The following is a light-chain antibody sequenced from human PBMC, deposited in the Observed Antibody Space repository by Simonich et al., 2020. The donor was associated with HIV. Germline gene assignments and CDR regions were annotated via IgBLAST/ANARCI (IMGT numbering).Light chain of an antibody. CDR3: QQYYITPQT. J-gene: IGKJ1*01. CDR2: WAS. V-gene: IGKV4-1*01. Sequence: DIVMTQSPDSLAVSLGERATINCKSSQSVLYNSNNKNYLAWYQQKPGQPPNLLIYWASTRESGVPDRFSGSGSETDFTLTISSLQAEDVAVYYCQQYYITPQTFGQGTKVEIK. CDR1: QSVLYNSNNKNY.